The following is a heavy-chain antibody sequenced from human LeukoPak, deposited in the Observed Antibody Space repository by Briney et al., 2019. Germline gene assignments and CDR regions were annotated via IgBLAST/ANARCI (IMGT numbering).Heavy chain of an antibody. Sequence: SETLPLTCAVYGGSFSGYYWSWIRQPPGKGLEWIGEINHSGSTNYNPSLKSRVTISVDTSKNQFSLKLSSVTAADTAVYYCARLPYGSGSYSPYYYMDVWGKGTTVTISS. CDR3: ARLPYGSGSYSPYYYMDV. J-gene: IGHJ6*03. CDR1: GGSFSGYY. D-gene: IGHD3-10*01. CDR2: INHSGST. V-gene: IGHV4-34*01.